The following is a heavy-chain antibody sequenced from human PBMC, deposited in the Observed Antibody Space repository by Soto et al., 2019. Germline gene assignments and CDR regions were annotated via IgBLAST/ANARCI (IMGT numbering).Heavy chain of an antibody. D-gene: IGHD1-26*01. CDR2: ISYDGSNK. CDR1: GFTFSSYG. Sequence: GSLRLSCAASGFTFSSYGMHWVRQAPGKGLEWVAVISYDGSNKYYADSVKGRFTISRDNSKNTLYLQMNSLRAEDTAVYYCAKDGGLNPYSGSYYYFDYWGQGTLVTVSS. V-gene: IGHV3-30*18. J-gene: IGHJ4*02. CDR3: AKDGGLNPYSGSYYYFDY.